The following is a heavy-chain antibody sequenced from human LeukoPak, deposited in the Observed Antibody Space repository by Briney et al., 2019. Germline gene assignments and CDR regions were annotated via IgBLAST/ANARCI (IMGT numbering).Heavy chain of an antibody. Sequence: SETLSLTCTVSGGSISSGSYYWTWIRQPAGKELEWIGHIYTSGSTNYNPSVKSRVTISLDTSKNQFSLRLTSVTAADTAVYFCARALWRRGYSGYDWVYFDYWGQGTLVTVSS. V-gene: IGHV4-61*09. D-gene: IGHD5-12*01. CDR1: GGSISSGSYY. CDR3: ARALWRRGYSGYDWVYFDY. J-gene: IGHJ4*02. CDR2: IYTSGST.